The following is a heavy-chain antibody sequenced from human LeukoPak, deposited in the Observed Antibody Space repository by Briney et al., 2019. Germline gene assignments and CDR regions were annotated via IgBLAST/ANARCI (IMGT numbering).Heavy chain of an antibody. CDR1: GYTFTGYY. D-gene: IGHD2-15*01. J-gene: IGHJ4*02. V-gene: IGHV1-2*02. CDR3: ARPYRSGGSCHDYFDY. CDR2: INPHTGGT. Sequence: VASVKVSCKASGYTFTGYYMHWVRQAPGQGLEWMGWINPHTGGTNYAQKFQGRVTMTRDTSISTAYMELSGLTSDDTAVYYCARPYRSGGSCHDYFDYWGQGTLVTVSS.